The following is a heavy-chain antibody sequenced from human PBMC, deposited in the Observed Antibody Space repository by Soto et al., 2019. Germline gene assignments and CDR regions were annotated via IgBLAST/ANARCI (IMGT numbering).Heavy chain of an antibody. J-gene: IGHJ4*02. Sequence: EVQLLESGGGLVQPGGSLRLSCAASGFTFSSYAMSWVCQAPGKGLEWVSAISGSGGSTYYADSVKGRFTISRDNSKNTLYLQMNSLRAEDTAVYYCAKDLGIAVAVTFRNFDYWGQGTLVTVSS. V-gene: IGHV3-23*01. D-gene: IGHD6-19*01. CDR3: AKDLGIAVAVTFRNFDY. CDR2: ISGSGGST. CDR1: GFTFSSYA.